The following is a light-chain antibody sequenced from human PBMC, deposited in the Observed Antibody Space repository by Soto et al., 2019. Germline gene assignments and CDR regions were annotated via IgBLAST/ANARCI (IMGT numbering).Light chain of an antibody. J-gene: IGKJ1*01. CDR1: QSVSSN. V-gene: IGKV3D-15*01. CDR3: QQYNNWPRT. CDR2: GTS. Sequence: EIVMTQSPATLSVSPGERASLSCRASQSVSSNLAWYQQKPGQAPRLLIYGTSTRATGIPTRFSGSGSGTEFTLTISSLQSEDFAVYYRQQYNNWPRTFGQGTNVEIK.